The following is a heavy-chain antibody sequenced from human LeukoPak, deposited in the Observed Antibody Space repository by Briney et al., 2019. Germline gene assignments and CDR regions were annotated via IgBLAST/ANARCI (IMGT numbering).Heavy chain of an antibody. D-gene: IGHD3-10*01. CDR3: ARGGWFGELLDYYGMDV. Sequence: SETLSLTCTVSGGSISSYYWSWIRQPPGKGLEWIGYIYYSGSTNYNPSLKSRVTISVDTSKNQFSLKLSSVTAADTAVYYCARGGWFGELLDYYGMDVWGQETTVTVSS. CDR2: IYYSGST. J-gene: IGHJ6*02. CDR1: GGSISSYY. V-gene: IGHV4-59*08.